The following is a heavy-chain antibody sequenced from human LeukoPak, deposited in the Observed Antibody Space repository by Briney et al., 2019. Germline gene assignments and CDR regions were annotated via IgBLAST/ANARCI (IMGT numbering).Heavy chain of an antibody. Sequence: GGSLRLSCAASGFTFSSYSMNWVRQAPGKGLEWISYISYSSTIYYADSVKGRFTISRDNAKNSVYLQMNSLTDEDTAVYYCARGGGSGRYGLPFDSWGQGTLVTVSS. CDR2: ISYSSTI. CDR3: ARGGGSGRYGLPFDS. V-gene: IGHV3-48*02. D-gene: IGHD6-13*01. CDR1: GFTFSSYS. J-gene: IGHJ4*02.